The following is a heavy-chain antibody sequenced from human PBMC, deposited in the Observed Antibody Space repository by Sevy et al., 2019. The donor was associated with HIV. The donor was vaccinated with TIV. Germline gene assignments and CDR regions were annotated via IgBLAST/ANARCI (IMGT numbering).Heavy chain of an antibody. Sequence: GGSLRLSCAASGITFSSYSMNWVRQASGKGLEWVGRIRSKANSYATAYAASVKGRFTISRDDSKNTAYLQMNSLKTEDTAVYYCTRVNQYYDILTGYPYYYYYGMDVWGQGTTVTVSS. J-gene: IGHJ6*02. CDR3: TRVNQYYDILTGYPYYYYYGMDV. CDR1: GITFSSYS. V-gene: IGHV3-73*01. CDR2: IRSKANSYAT. D-gene: IGHD3-9*01.